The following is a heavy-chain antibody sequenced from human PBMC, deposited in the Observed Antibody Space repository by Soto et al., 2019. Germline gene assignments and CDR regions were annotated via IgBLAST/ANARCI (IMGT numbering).Heavy chain of an antibody. D-gene: IGHD2-15*01. J-gene: IGHJ5*02. V-gene: IGHV4-39*01. CDR3: ARAYNSYCSGGSCYSGGWFDP. Sequence: SETLSLTCTVSGGSISSSSYYWGWIRQPPGKGLEWIGSIYYSGSTYYNPSLKSRVTISVDTSKNQFSLKLSSVTAADTAVYYCARAYNSYCSGGSCYSGGWFDPWGQGTLVTVSS. CDR2: IYYSGST. CDR1: GGSISSSSYY.